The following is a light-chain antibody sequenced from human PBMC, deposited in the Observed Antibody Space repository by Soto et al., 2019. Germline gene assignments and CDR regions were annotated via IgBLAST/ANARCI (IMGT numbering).Light chain of an antibody. CDR2: WAS. CDR3: QQYYSTPPT. J-gene: IGKJ3*01. Sequence: DIVMTQSPDSLAVSMVERATINCKSSQSVLYSSNNKNYLAWYQQQPGQPPKLLIYWASTRESGVPDRFSGSGSGTEFTLTISSLQAEDVAVYYCQQYYSTPPTFGPGTKVDIK. CDR1: QSVLYSSNNKNY. V-gene: IGKV4-1*01.